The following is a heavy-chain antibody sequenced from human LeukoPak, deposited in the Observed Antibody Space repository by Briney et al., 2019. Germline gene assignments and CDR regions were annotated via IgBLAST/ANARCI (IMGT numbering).Heavy chain of an antibody. D-gene: IGHD2-15*01. J-gene: IGHJ4*02. CDR2: ISGSGGST. CDR3: AKSVVVAACYYFDY. Sequence: GRSLRLSCAASGFTFSSYAMSWVRQAPGKGLEWISAISGSGGSTYYADSVKGRFTISRDNSKNTLYLQMNSLRAEDTAVYYCAKSVVVAACYYFDYWGQGTLVTVSS. CDR1: GFTFSSYA. V-gene: IGHV3-23*01.